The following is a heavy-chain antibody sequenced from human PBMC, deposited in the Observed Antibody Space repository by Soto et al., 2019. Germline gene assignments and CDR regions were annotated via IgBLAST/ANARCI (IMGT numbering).Heavy chain of an antibody. V-gene: IGHV3-33*01. Sequence: PGGSLRLSCAASGFTFSSYGMHWVRQAPGKGLEWVAVIWYDGSNKYYADSVKGRFTISRDNSKNALYLQMNSLRAEDTAVYYCARDFWDIAAAGTPGWFDPWGQGTLVTVSS. J-gene: IGHJ5*02. CDR3: ARDFWDIAAAGTPGWFDP. CDR2: IWYDGSNK. CDR1: GFTFSSYG. D-gene: IGHD6-13*01.